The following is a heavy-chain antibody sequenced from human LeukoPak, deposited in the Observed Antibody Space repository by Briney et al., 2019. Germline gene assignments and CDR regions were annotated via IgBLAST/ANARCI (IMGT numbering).Heavy chain of an antibody. CDR3: ARADVILRYFDWLQDAFDI. J-gene: IGHJ3*02. CDR1: GYTFTGYY. CDR2: INPNSGGT. D-gene: IGHD3-9*01. V-gene: IGHV1-2*06. Sequence: SVKVSCKASGYTFTGYYMHWVRQAPGQGLEWMGRINPNSGGTNYAQKFQGRVTMTRDTSISTAYMELSRLRSDDTAVYYCARADVILRYFDWLQDAFDIWGQGTMITVSS.